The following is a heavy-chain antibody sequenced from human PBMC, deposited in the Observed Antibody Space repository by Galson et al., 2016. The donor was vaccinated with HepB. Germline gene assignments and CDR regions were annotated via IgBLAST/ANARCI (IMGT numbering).Heavy chain of an antibody. CDR1: GFTFSSFS. V-gene: IGHV3-7*01. CDR2: IKQDGNEK. J-gene: IGHJ4*02. D-gene: IGHD1-26*01. CDR3: ARGGSRPIDY. Sequence: SLRLCCAVGGFTFSSFSMNWVRQAPGKGLEWVANIKQDGNEKYYVDSVKGRFTISRDNAKNTLYLQMNSLRAEDTAVYYCARGGSRPIDYWGQGTLVTVSS.